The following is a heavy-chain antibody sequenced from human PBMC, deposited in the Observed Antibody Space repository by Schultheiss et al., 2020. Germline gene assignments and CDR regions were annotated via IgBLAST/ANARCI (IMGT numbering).Heavy chain of an antibody. CDR3: ARDRWGMDV. CDR1: GFTVSSNY. CDR2: IYSGGST. J-gene: IGHJ6*02. Sequence: GGSLRLSCAASGFTVSSNYMSWVRQAPGKGLEWVSVIYSGGSTYYADSVKGRFTISRDDSKNMLYLQMNSLRVEDTAVYYCARDRWGMDVWGQGTTVTVSS. V-gene: IGHV3-53*01. D-gene: IGHD4-23*01.